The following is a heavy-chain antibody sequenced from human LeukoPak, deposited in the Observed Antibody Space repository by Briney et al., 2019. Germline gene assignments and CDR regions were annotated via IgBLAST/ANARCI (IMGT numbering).Heavy chain of an antibody. V-gene: IGHV1-2*06. CDR3: ARPSDSSSFDY. CDR1: GYTFTDYY. J-gene: IGHJ4*02. Sequence: ASVKVSCKASGYTFTDYYMHWVRQAPGQGLEWMGRINPNSGGTNYAQKFQGRVTMTRDTSNSTAYMELSRLRSDDTAVYYCARPSDSSSFDYWGQGTLVTVSS. CDR2: INPNSGGT. D-gene: IGHD6-13*01.